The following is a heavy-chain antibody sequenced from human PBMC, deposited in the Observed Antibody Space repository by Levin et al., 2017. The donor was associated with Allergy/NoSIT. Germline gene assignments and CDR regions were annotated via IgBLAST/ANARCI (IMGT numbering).Heavy chain of an antibody. J-gene: IGHJ3*02. V-gene: IGHV3-23*01. D-gene: IGHD6-13*01. Sequence: SCAASGFTFSSYAMGWVRQAPGKGLEWVSTISDSTYYADSVKGRFTISRDNSKNTLYLQMNSLKAEDTAVYYCAKRIATTGTYKAFDIWGQGTMVTVSS. CDR2: ISDST. CDR3: AKRIATTGTYKAFDI. CDR1: GFTFSSYA.